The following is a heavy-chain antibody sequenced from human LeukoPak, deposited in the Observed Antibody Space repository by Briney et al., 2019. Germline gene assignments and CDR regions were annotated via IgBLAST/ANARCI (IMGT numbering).Heavy chain of an antibody. CDR3: VRLTLDTVYPYYYYMDV. Sequence: PGGSLRLSCAASGFTFSTYGMSWVRQAPGKGLEWVSAISSGGEATYYADSVKGRFTISRANSKNTLYLHMDSLRAEDTAVYYCVRLTLDTVYPYYYYMDVWGKGTTVTVSS. V-gene: IGHV3-23*01. CDR1: GFTFSTYG. CDR2: ISSGGEAT. J-gene: IGHJ6*03. D-gene: IGHD2-2*02.